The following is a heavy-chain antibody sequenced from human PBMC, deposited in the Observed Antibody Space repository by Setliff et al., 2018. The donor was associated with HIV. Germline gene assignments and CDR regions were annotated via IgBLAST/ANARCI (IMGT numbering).Heavy chain of an antibody. J-gene: IGHJ4*02. CDR1: GFTFSSYA. CDR2: ISGSGGAT. D-gene: IGHD6-19*01. V-gene: IGHV3-23*01. Sequence: PGGSLRLSCAASGFTFSSYAMTWVRQAPGKGLEWVSAISGSGGATYYADSVKGRFTISRDNSKNTLYLQMNSLRAEDTAVYYCARDPTRRGAIAVAGEGDYWGQGTLVTVSS. CDR3: ARDPTRRGAIAVAGEGDY.